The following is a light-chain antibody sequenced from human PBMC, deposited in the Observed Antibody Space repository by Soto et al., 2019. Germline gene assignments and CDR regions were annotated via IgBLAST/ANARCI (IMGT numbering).Light chain of an antibody. Sequence: QSVLPPASVSGSPGQSVTISCTGTKEVATYNRVSWYQQTPGTSPKLLIYDVTKRASGISDRFSGSKSGNTASLTISGLHTDDEGDYYCGLYTIAETVVLGGGTKVTVL. CDR2: DVT. CDR1: KEVATYNR. V-gene: IGLV2-18*01. J-gene: IGLJ2*01. CDR3: GLYTIAETVV.